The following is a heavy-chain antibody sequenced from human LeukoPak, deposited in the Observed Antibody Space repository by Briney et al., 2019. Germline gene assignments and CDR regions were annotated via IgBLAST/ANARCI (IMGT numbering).Heavy chain of an antibody. CDR2: INWNGGST. V-gene: IGHV3-20*04. CDR1: GFTFDDYG. Sequence: GGSLRLSCAASGFTFDDYGMSWVRQAPGKELEWVSGINWNGGSTGYADSVKGRFTISRDNAKNSLYLQMNSLRAEDTALYYCARRIAAYHYMDVWGKGTTVTVSS. D-gene: IGHD6-13*01. J-gene: IGHJ6*03. CDR3: ARRIAAYHYMDV.